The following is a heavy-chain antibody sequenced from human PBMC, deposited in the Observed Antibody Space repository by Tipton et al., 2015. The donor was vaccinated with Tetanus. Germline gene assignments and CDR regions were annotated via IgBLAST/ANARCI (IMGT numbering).Heavy chain of an antibody. J-gene: IGHJ3*01. D-gene: IGHD4-17*01. CDR3: ANNKDGDPSDLFEL. CDR2: IYDSEST. Sequence: GLVKPSETLSLTCTVSGVSISSSSYYWGWIRQPPGKGLEWIGSIYDSESTYYNPSLKSRVTISVDTSKNQFSLKLSSVTAADTAVYYCANNKDGDPSDLFELWGPGTMVTVSS. CDR1: GVSISSSSYY. V-gene: IGHV4-39*07.